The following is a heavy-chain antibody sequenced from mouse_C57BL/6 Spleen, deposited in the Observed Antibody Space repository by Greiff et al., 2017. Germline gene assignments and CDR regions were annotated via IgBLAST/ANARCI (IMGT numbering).Heavy chain of an antibody. CDR1: GFTFSSYG. CDR2: ISSGGSYT. CDR3: ARRPLGYFDV. V-gene: IGHV5-6*02. J-gene: IGHJ1*03. Sequence: EVKLVESGGDLVKPGGSLKLSCAASGFTFSSYGMSWVRQTPDKRLEWVATISSGGSYTYYPDSVKGRFTISRDNAKNTLYLQMSSLKSEDTAMYYCARRPLGYFDVWGTGTTVTVSS.